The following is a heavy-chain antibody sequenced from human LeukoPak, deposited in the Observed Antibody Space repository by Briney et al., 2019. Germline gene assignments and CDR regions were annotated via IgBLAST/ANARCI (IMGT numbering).Heavy chain of an antibody. CDR3: ARISYQLSVAGTVDY. V-gene: IGHV2-70*11. CDR1: GFSLSTGGMC. D-gene: IGHD6-19*01. CDR2: IDWDDDK. Sequence: SGPTLVNPTQTLTLTCTFSGFSLSTGGMCVSWIRQPPGKALEWLARIDWDDDKYYSTSLKTRLTISKDTSKNQVVLTMTNMDPVDTATYYCARISYQLSVAGTVDYWGQGTLVTVSS. J-gene: IGHJ4*02.